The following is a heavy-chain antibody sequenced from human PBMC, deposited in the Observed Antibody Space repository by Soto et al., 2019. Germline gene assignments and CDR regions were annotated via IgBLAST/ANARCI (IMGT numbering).Heavy chain of an antibody. J-gene: IGHJ6*02. CDR3: ASQDIVVVPDAIAAASSDYYYGMDV. CDR1: GYTFTGYY. CDR2: INPNSGGT. D-gene: IGHD2-2*02. V-gene: IGHV1-2*02. Sequence: ASVKVSCKASGYTFTGYYMHWVRQAPGQGLEWMGWINPNSGGTNYAQKFQGRVTITADTSTSTAYMELSSLRSEDTAVYYCASQDIVVVPDAIAAASSDYYYGMDVWGQGTTVTVSS.